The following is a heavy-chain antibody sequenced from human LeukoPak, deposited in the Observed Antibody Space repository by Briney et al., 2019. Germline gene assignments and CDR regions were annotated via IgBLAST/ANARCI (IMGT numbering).Heavy chain of an antibody. V-gene: IGHV4-34*01. CDR3: GRKGGGYCSSTSCYYAY. D-gene: IGHD2-2*01. CDR1: GGSFSGYY. CDR2: INHSGST. Sequence: SETLSLTCAVYGGSFSGYYWSWIRQPPGKGLEWIGEINHSGSTNYNPSLKSRVTISVDTSKNQFSLKLSSVTAADTAVYYCGRKGGGYCSSTSCYYAYGGQGTRVTVPS. J-gene: IGHJ4*02.